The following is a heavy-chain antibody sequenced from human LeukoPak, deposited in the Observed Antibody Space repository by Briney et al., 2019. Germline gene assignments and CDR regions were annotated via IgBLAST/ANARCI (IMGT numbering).Heavy chain of an antibody. V-gene: IGHV4-34*01. CDR2: IYESGTT. Sequence: SETLSLTFAVYGESLNSYYWSWVRQPPGEGQEWIGEIYESGTTKYNPSLKSRVAISMVPSKQQFSLRLSSVTAADTAVYYCARGAWATRLASWGLGTPVIVSS. CDR3: ARGAWATRLAS. D-gene: IGHD2-15*01. CDR1: GESLNSYY. J-gene: IGHJ4*02.